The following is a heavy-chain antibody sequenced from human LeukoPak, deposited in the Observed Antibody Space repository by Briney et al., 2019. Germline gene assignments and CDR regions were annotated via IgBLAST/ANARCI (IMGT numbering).Heavy chain of an antibody. Sequence: GGSLRLSCAASGFTFSSYSMNWVRQAPGKGLECVSYISSSSTTIYYADSVKGRFTISRDNAKNSLYLQMNSLRAEDTAVYYCAKDIGSGRSGIDYWGQGTLVTVSS. J-gene: IGHJ4*02. D-gene: IGHD3-10*01. CDR2: ISSSSTTI. V-gene: IGHV3-48*01. CDR3: AKDIGSGRSGIDY. CDR1: GFTFSSYS.